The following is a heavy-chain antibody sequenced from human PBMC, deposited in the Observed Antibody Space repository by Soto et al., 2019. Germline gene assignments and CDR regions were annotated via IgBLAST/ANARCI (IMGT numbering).Heavy chain of an antibody. Sequence: GESLKISCKGSGYSFAGYWITWVRQKPGKGLEWMGRIDPSDSQTYYSPSFRGHVTISVTKSITTVFLQWSSLRASDTAMYYCARQIYDSDTGPNFQYYFDSWGRGTPVTVSS. V-gene: IGHV5-10-1*01. CDR1: GYSFAGYW. CDR2: IDPSDSQT. D-gene: IGHD3-22*01. CDR3: ARQIYDSDTGPNFQYYFDS. J-gene: IGHJ4*02.